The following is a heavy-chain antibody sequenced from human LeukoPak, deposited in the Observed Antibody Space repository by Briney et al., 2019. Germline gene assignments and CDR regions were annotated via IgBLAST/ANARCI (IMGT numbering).Heavy chain of an antibody. V-gene: IGHV1-69*13. J-gene: IGHJ5*02. CDR2: IIPIFGTA. D-gene: IGHD6-19*01. CDR3: ARGSTRDSSGWYGPGKWFDP. Sequence: ASVKVSCKASGGTFSSYAISWVRQAPGQGLEWMGGIIPIFGTANYAQKFQGRVTITADESTSTAYMELSSLRSEDTAVYYCARGSTRDSSGWYGPGKWFDPWGQGTLVTVSS. CDR1: GGTFSSYA.